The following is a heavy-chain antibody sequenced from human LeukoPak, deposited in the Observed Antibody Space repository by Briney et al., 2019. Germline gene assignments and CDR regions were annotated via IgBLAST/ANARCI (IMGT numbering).Heavy chain of an antibody. Sequence: GGSLRLSCAASGFTFSSYGMHWVRQAPGKGLEWVAVISYDGSNKYYADSVKGRFTISRDNSKNTLYLQMNSLRAEDTAVYYCAKSDYYDSSGLGAFDIWGQGTMVTVSS. CDR3: AKSDYYDSSGLGAFDI. D-gene: IGHD3-22*01. CDR2: ISYDGSNK. CDR1: GFTFSSYG. V-gene: IGHV3-30*18. J-gene: IGHJ3*02.